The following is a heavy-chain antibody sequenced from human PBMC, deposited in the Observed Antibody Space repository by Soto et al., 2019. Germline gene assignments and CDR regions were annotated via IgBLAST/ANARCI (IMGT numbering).Heavy chain of an antibody. V-gene: IGHV3-15*01. CDR3: TTDRLDSSSWYGLALH. D-gene: IGHD6-13*01. CDR1: VFTFSNAW. CDR2: IKSKTDGGTT. Sequence: PGGSLRLSCASSVFTFSNAWMSWVRQSPGKGLEWVGRIKSKTDGGTTDYAAPVKGRFTISRDDSKNTLYLQMNSLKTEDTAVYYCTTDRLDSSSWYGLALHWGQGTLVRVSS. J-gene: IGHJ4*02.